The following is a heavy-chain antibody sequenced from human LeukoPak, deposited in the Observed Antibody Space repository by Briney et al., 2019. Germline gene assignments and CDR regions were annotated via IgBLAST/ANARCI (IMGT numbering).Heavy chain of an antibody. Sequence: SATLSLTCTVSGGSISSYYWSWIRQPPGKGLEWIGYIYYSGSTNYNPSLKSRVTISVDTSKNQFSLKLSSVTAADTAVYYCARGGLESGGASYWGQGTLITVSS. V-gene: IGHV4-59*01. CDR1: GGSISSYY. CDR2: IYYSGST. J-gene: IGHJ4*02. CDR3: ARGGLESGGASY. D-gene: IGHD2-15*01.